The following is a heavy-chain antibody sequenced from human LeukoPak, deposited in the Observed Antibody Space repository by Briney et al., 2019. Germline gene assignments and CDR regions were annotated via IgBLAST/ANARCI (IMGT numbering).Heavy chain of an antibody. D-gene: IGHD2/OR15-2a*01. J-gene: IGHJ4*02. Sequence: GGSLRLSCAASGNYWMHWVRQAPGKGLVWVSHINSDGSWTSYADSVKGRFTISKDNAKNTVYLQMNSLRAEDTAVYYCVSLYESYWGRGTLVTVSS. V-gene: IGHV3-74*01. CDR3: VSLYESY. CDR2: INSDGSWT. CDR1: GNYW.